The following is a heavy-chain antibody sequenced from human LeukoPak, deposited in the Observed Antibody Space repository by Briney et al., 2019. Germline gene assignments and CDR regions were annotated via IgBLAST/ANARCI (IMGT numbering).Heavy chain of an antibody. D-gene: IGHD3-22*01. J-gene: IGHJ3*02. CDR1: GYTFTGYY. Sequence: ASVKVSCKASGYTFTGYYMHWVRQAPGQGLEWMGWINPSSGGTNYAQKFQGRVTMTRDTSISTAYMELSSLRSADTAVYYCASEYKYDSSGANAFDIWGQGTMVTVSS. CDR3: ASEYKYDSSGANAFDI. V-gene: IGHV1-2*02. CDR2: INPSSGGT.